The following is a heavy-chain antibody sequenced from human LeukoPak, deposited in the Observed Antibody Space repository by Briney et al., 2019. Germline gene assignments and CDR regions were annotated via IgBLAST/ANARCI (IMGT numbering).Heavy chain of an antibody. D-gene: IGHD3-22*01. CDR2: INPSGGST. J-gene: IGHJ6*02. CDR1: GYTFTSYY. V-gene: IGHV1-46*01. Sequence: GASVKVSCKASGYTFTSYYMHWVRQAPGQGLEWMGIINPSGGSTSYAQKFQGRVTVTRDTSTSTVYMELSSLRSEDTAVYYCASLASGSSGYGFYGMDVWGQGTTVTVSS. CDR3: ASLASGSSGYGFYGMDV.